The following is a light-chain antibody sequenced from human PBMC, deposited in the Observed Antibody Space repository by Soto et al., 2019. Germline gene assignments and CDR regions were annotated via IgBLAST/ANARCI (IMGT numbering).Light chain of an antibody. Sequence: PATLSLSPGERATLSCRASQSVSSYLAWYQQKPGQAPRLLIYDASNRATGIPARFSGSGSGTDFTLTISSLEPEDFAVYYCQQRSKSLTFGGGTKVDIK. CDR1: QSVSSY. CDR2: DAS. V-gene: IGKV3-11*01. CDR3: QQRSKSLT. J-gene: IGKJ4*01.